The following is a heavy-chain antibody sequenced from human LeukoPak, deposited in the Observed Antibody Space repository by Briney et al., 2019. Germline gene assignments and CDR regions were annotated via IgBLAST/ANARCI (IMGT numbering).Heavy chain of an antibody. J-gene: IGHJ4*02. Sequence: RAGGSLRLSCAASGFTFSSYAMTWVRQAPGKGLEWVSAISGSGGGTYYADSVKGRFTISRDNSKNTLYLQMNSLRAEDTAVYYCAKGRGRSYYFDYWGQGTLVTVSS. D-gene: IGHD1-26*01. CDR3: AKGRGRSYYFDY. CDR1: GFTFSSYA. V-gene: IGHV3-23*01. CDR2: ISGSGGGT.